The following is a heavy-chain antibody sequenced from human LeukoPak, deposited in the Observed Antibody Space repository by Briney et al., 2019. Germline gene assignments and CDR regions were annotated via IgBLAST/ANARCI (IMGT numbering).Heavy chain of an antibody. CDR1: GFTFSSYT. Sequence: GGSLRPSCAASGFTFSSYTMNWVRQAPGKGLEWVSSITTSSRYIYYADSIKGRFTISRDNAKNSLYLQMNSLRAEDTAVYYCAELGITMIGGVWGKGTTVTISS. CDR2: ITTSSRYI. D-gene: IGHD3-10*02. J-gene: IGHJ6*04. V-gene: IGHV3-21*01. CDR3: AELGITMIGGV.